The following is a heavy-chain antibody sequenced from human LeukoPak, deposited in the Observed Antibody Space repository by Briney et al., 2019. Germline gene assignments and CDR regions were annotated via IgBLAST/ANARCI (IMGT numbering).Heavy chain of an antibody. J-gene: IGHJ5*02. CDR3: ARGLTTVTTYRFDP. CDR1: GGSFSGYY. V-gene: IGHV4-34*01. D-gene: IGHD4-17*01. CDR2: INHSGST. Sequence: MSSETLSLTCAVYGGSFSGYYWSWIRQPPGKGLEWIGEINHSGSTNYNPSLKSRVTISVDTSKNQFSLKLSSVAAADTAVYYCARGLTTVTTYRFDPWGQGTLVTVSS.